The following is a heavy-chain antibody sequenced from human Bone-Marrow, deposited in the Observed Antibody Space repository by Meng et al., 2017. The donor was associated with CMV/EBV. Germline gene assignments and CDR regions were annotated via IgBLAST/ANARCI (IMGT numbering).Heavy chain of an antibody. CDR2: INPNSGGT. CDR1: GYTFTSYG. CDR3: ARDLLYDSSGYPDY. J-gene: IGHJ4*02. Sequence: ASVKVSCKASGYTFTSYGISWVRQAPGQGLEWMGWINPNSGGTNYAQKFQGRVTMTRDTSISTAYMELSRLRSDDTAVYYCARDLLYDSSGYPDYWGQGTRVTVSS. D-gene: IGHD3-22*01. V-gene: IGHV1-2*02.